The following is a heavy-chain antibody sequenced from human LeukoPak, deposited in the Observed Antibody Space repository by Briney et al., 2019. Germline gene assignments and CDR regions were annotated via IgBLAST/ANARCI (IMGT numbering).Heavy chain of an antibody. Sequence: GGSLRLSCAASGFTFDDYAMHWVRQAPGRGLEWVSGISWNSGSIGYADSVKGRFTISRDNAKNSLYLQMNSLRAEDTALYYCTTVPPFGVVFDYWGHGILVTVSS. J-gene: IGHJ4*01. CDR3: TTVPPFGVVFDY. CDR1: GFTFDDYA. CDR2: ISWNSGSI. V-gene: IGHV3-9*01. D-gene: IGHD3-3*01.